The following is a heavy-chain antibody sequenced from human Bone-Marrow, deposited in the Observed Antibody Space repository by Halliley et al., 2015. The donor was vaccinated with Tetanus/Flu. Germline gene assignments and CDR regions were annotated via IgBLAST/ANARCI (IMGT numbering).Heavy chain of an antibody. CDR2: IKQDGSEK. J-gene: IGHJ4*02. CDR3: TRAHGDLREGY. D-gene: IGHD1-26*01. Sequence: NIKQDGSEKYYVDSVKGRFTISRDNDENSLYLQMNSLRVEDTAVYYCTRAHGDLREGYWGQGTLVTVSS. V-gene: IGHV3-7*03.